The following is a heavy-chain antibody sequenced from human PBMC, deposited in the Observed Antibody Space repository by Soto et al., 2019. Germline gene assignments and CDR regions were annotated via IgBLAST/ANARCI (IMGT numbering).Heavy chain of an antibody. CDR2: ISYDGSNK. Sequence: GSLRLSCAASGFTFSSYAMHWVRQAPGKGLEWVAVISYDGSNKYYADSVKGRFTISRDNSKNTLYLQMNSLRAEDTAVYYCARDECPIGITGTTRGRFYYYYGMDVWGQGTTVTVSS. V-gene: IGHV3-30-3*01. J-gene: IGHJ6*02. CDR3: ARDECPIGITGTTRGRFYYYYGMDV. CDR1: GFTFSSYA. D-gene: IGHD1-7*01.